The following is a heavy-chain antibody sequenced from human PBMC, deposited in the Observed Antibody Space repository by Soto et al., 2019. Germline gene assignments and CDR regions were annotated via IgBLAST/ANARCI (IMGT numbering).Heavy chain of an antibody. CDR1: GGSISHNNPY. Sequence: PSETLSLTCTVSGGSISHNNPYWGWIRQPPGKGLEWIGNIFYGGSTYYNPSLKSRVTISVDTSKNQFSLKLSSVTAADTAVYYCARIGCSDITCPFDYWGQGTLVTVSS. D-gene: IGHD5-12*01. CDR2: IFYGGST. CDR3: ARIGCSDITCPFDY. J-gene: IGHJ4*02. V-gene: IGHV4-39*07.